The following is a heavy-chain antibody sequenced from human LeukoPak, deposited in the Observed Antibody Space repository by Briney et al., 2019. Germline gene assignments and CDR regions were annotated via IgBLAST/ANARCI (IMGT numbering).Heavy chain of an antibody. CDR1: GYTFTGYY. CDR2: INPNSGGT. D-gene: IGHD2-15*01. V-gene: IGHV1-2*02. Sequence: ASVKVSCKASGYTFTGYYMHWVRQAPGQGLEWMGWINPNSGGTNYAQKFQGRVTMTRDTSISTAYMELSRLRSDDTAVYYCARAKVVVATFYYSHAMDVWGHGTMVTVSS. J-gene: IGHJ6*02. CDR3: ARAKVVVATFYYSHAMDV.